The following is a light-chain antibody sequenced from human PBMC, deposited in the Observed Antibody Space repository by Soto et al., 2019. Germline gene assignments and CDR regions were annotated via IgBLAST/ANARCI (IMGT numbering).Light chain of an antibody. J-gene: IGLJ3*02. CDR3: TSYTSLSTLVL. V-gene: IGLV2-14*01. CDR2: EVT. CDR1: RNDIGGYNY. Sequence: QSALTQPASVSGSPGQSITISCTGTRNDIGGYNYVSWYQQHPGKAPKLLIYEVTNRPSGISTRFSASKSGSTASLTISGLQAEDEADYYCTSYTSLSTLVLFGGGTKLTVL.